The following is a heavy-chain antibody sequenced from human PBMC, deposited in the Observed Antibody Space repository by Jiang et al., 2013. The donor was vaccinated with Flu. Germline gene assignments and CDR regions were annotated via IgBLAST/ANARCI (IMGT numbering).Heavy chain of an antibody. CDR3: ARASTVTTFEAYYYGMDV. V-gene: IGHV1-46*03. J-gene: IGHJ6*02. D-gene: IGHD4-17*01. CDR1: GYTFTSYY. Sequence: SVKVSCKASGYTFTSYYMHWVRQAPGQGLEWMGIINPSGGSTSYAQKFQGRVTMTRDTSTSTVYMELSSLRSEDTAVYYCARASTVTTFEAYYYGMDVWGQGTTVTVSS. CDR2: INPSGGST.